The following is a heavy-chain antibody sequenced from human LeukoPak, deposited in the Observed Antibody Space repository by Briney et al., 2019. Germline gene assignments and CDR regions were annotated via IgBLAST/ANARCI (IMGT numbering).Heavy chain of an antibody. J-gene: IGHJ4*02. CDR1: GGSISSSSYY. Sequence: TSETLSLTRTVSGGSISSSSYYWGWIRQPPGKGLEWIGSIYYSGSTYYNPSLKSRVTISVDTPKNQFSLKLSSVTAADTAVYYCARASSSGWGFRDYWGQGTLVTVSS. CDR3: ARASSSGWGFRDY. V-gene: IGHV4-39*01. CDR2: IYYSGST. D-gene: IGHD6-19*01.